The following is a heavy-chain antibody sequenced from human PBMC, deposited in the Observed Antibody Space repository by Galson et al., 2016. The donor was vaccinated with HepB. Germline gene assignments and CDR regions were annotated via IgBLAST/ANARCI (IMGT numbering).Heavy chain of an antibody. J-gene: IGHJ6*02. D-gene: IGHD6-13*01. CDR3: ARAMGITSAGGTFYYYGLDV. V-gene: IGHV4-59*02. Sequence: SETLSLTCTVSGDSVRSYYWSWIRQPPGRGLEWVGYLYFSGVTNYSPSLKSRLSMSVDTSRNQFSLRLRSVTAADTAVYYCARAMGITSAGGTFYYYGLDVWGQGTTVTVSS. CDR1: GDSVRSYY. CDR2: LYFSGVT.